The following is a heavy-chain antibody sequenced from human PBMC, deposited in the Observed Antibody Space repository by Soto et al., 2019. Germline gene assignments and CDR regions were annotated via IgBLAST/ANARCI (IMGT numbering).Heavy chain of an antibody. J-gene: IGHJ3*02. D-gene: IGHD5-18*01. CDR1: GFTLGSYA. CDR2: ISSSGSTI. CDR3: ARDINQYGYSYGRFLLDAFDI. Sequence: GGSLRLSCAASGFTLGSYAMNWVRQAPGKGLEWVSYISSSGSTIYYADSVKGRFTITRDNAKNSLYLQMNSLRDEDTAVYYCARDINQYGYSYGRFLLDAFDIWGQGTMVTVSS. V-gene: IGHV3-48*03.